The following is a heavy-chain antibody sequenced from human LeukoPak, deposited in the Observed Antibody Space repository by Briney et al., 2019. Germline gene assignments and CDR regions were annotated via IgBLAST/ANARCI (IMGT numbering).Heavy chain of an antibody. CDR3: ATHSSGYYHIFDY. D-gene: IGHD3-22*01. CDR1: GGTFSSYA. J-gene: IGHJ4*02. V-gene: IGHV1-69*13. CDR2: IIPIFGTA. Sequence: SVKVSCKASGGTFSSYAISWVRQAPGQGLEWMGGIIPIFGTANYAQKFQGRVTMTADESTSTAYMELSSLRSEDTAVYYCATHSSGYYHIFDYWGQGTLVTVSS.